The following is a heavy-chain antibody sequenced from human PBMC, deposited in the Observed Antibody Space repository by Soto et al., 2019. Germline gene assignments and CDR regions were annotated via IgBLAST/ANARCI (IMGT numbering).Heavy chain of an antibody. CDR2: IHWYDDT. Sequence: PTQTLTLTCTVSGFSLSTRGTCVSWTRQPPGKALESLALIHWYDDTYYRTSLKTRLTISNDTSKNQAVLTMTNMAPVDTATYYCARMRPTHNYFDYWRQRTLVTVSS. CDR1: GFSLSTRGTC. V-gene: IGHV2-70*01. CDR3: ARMRPTHNYFDY. J-gene: IGHJ4*02.